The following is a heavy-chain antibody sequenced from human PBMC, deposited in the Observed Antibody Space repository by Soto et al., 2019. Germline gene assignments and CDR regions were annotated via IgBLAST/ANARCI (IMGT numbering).Heavy chain of an antibody. Sequence: GASVKVSCKASGYTFTSYGISWVRQAPGQGLEWMGWISAYNGNTNYAQKLQGRVTMTTDTSTSTAYMELRSLRSDDTAVYYCARDMGGSGTRSPNWFDPWGQGTLVTVSS. CDR3: ARDMGGSGTRSPNWFDP. J-gene: IGHJ5*02. CDR2: ISAYNGNT. CDR1: GYTFTSYG. D-gene: IGHD3-10*01. V-gene: IGHV1-18*01.